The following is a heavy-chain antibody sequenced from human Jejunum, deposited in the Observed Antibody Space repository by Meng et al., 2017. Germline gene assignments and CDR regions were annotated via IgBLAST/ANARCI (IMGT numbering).Heavy chain of an antibody. Sequence: QGQLTPGGSGLLKPSETLSLTCAVYGGSISGYFWSWIRQAPGEGLEWVGEFTRGGTTNYNPSLKSRVTISADTSKNQFSLTLSSVSAADTAVYYCARHEVDFDNWGQGTLVTVSS. CDR1: GGSISGYF. J-gene: IGHJ4*02. CDR2: FTRGGTT. CDR3: ARHEVDFDN. V-gene: IGHV4-34*02. D-gene: IGHD1-26*01.